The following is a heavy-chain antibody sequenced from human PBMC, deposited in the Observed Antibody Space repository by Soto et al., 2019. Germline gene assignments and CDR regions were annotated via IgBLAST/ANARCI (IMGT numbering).Heavy chain of an antibody. CDR1: DGSIVGGGCR. J-gene: IGHJ5*02. Sequence: TVFDGSIVGGGCRRVMKKKHAGKGLEGIGYIYYSGSTYYNPSLKSRVTISVDTSKNQFSPKLSSVTAADTAVYYCARSPDKWTNWFDPWGQGTLVTVS. D-gene: IGHD2-8*01. CDR3: ARSPDKWTNWFDP. CDR2: IYYSGST. V-gene: IGHV4-31*02.